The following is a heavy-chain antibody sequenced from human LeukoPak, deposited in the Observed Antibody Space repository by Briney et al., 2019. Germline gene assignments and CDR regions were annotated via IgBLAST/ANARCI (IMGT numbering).Heavy chain of an antibody. CDR3: ARVLEAYYYGSGSYYEYFDY. CDR1: GFTFSSYA. Sequence: GRSLRLSCAASGFTFSSYAMHWVRQAPGKGLEWVAVISYGGSNKYYADSVKGRFTISRDNSKNTLYLQMNSLRAEDTAVYYCARVLEAYYYGSGSYYEYFDYWGQGTLVTVSS. V-gene: IGHV3-30-3*01. CDR2: ISYGGSNK. D-gene: IGHD3-10*01. J-gene: IGHJ4*02.